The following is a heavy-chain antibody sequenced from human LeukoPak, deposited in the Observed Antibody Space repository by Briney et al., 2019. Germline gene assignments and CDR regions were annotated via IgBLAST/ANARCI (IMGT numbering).Heavy chain of an antibody. V-gene: IGHV3-33*01. J-gene: IGHJ6*02. CDR2: IWYDGSNK. Sequence: GKSLRLSCAASGFTFSSYGMHWVRQAPGKGLEWVAVIWYDGSNKYYADSVKGRFTISRDNSKNTLYLQMNSLRAEDTAVYYCARESDYDSSGYYRPYYYYYGMDVWGQGTTVTVSS. CDR3: ARESDYDSSGYYRPYYYYYGMDV. D-gene: IGHD3-22*01. CDR1: GFTFSSYG.